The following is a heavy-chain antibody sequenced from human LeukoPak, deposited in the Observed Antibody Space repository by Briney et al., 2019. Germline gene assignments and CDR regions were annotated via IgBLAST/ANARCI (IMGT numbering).Heavy chain of an antibody. J-gene: IGHJ4*02. CDR1: GYSFTSYW. D-gene: IGHD3-22*01. V-gene: IGHV5-51*01. CDR3: ARVDYYYDSSGYYSGGYYFDY. Sequence: GESLKISCKASGYSFTSYWIGWVRQMPGKGLEWMGIIYPGDSDTRYSPSFQGQVTISADKSISTAYLQWSSLKASDTAMYYCARVDYYYDSSGYYSGGYYFDYWGQGTLVTVSS. CDR2: IYPGDSDT.